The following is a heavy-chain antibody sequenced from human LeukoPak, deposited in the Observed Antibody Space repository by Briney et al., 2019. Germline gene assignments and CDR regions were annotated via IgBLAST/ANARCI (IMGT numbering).Heavy chain of an antibody. D-gene: IGHD3-22*01. CDR2: ITSSSSTI. V-gene: IGHV3-11*04. CDR1: GFTFSDYY. CDR3: AGGTGWLTDY. J-gene: IGHJ4*02. Sequence: GGSLRLSCAASGFTFSDYYMTWIRQAPGKGLEWVSYITSSSSTIYYADSVKGRFTISRDNAKNSLYLQVNSLRPEDTAVYYCAGGTGWLTDYWGQGTLVTVSS.